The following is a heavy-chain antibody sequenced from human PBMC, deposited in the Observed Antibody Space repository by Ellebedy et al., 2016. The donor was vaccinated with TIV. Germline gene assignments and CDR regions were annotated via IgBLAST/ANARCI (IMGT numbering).Heavy chain of an antibody. V-gene: IGHV3-11*06. CDR2: ITSSGSYT. CDR3: AREMGRIDY. CDR1: GFTFSDYY. Sequence: GGSLRLXXAAYGFTFSDYYMSWIRQATGKGLEWVSYITSSGSYTNYADSVKGRFTTSRDNAKKSLYLQMNSLRAEDTAVYYCAREMGRIDYWGRGTLVTVSS. J-gene: IGHJ4*02. D-gene: IGHD3-16*01.